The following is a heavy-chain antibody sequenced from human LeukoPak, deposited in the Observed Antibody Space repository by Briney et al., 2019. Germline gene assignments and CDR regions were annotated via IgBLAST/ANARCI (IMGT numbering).Heavy chain of an antibody. V-gene: IGHV3-23*01. CDR1: GFTFSSYA. Sequence: PGGPLRLSCAASGFTFSSYAMSWVRQAPGKGLEWVSAISGSGGSTYYADSVKGRFTISRDNSKNTLYLQMNSLRAEDTAVYYCAKDLSGSMVRGVLDYWGQGTLVTVSS. CDR3: AKDLSGSMVRGVLDY. D-gene: IGHD3-10*01. J-gene: IGHJ4*02. CDR2: ISGSGGST.